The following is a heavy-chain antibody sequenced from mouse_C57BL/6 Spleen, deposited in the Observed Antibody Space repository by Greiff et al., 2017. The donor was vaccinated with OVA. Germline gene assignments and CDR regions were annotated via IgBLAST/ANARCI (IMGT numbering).Heavy chain of an antibody. V-gene: IGHV5-6*01. CDR1: GFTFSSYG. Sequence: EVQLVESGGDLVNPGGSLKLSCAASGFTFSSYGMSWVRQTPDKRLEWVATISSGGSYTYYPDSVKGRFTISRDNAKNTLYLQMSSLKSEDTALYYCARHSAGDYFDYWGQGTTLTVSS. CDR2: ISSGGSYT. CDR3: ARHSAGDYFDY. J-gene: IGHJ2*01.